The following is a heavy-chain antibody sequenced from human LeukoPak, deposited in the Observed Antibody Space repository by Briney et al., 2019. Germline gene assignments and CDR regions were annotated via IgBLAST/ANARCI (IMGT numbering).Heavy chain of an antibody. CDR3: ARDGSAAVAGSFDY. CDR1: GFTFSSYS. CDR2: ISSSSSYI. J-gene: IGHJ4*02. D-gene: IGHD6-19*01. V-gene: IGHV3-21*01. Sequence: PGGSLRLSCAASGFTFSSYSMNWVRQAPGKGLEWVSSISSSSSYIYYADSVKGRFTISRDNAKSSLYLQMNSLRAEDTAVYYCARDGSAAVAGSFDYWGQGTLVTVSS.